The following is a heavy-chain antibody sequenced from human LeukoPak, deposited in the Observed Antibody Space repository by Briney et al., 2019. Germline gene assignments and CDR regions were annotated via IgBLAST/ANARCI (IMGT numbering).Heavy chain of an antibody. CDR1: GGSISSHY. J-gene: IGHJ4*02. V-gene: IGHV4-59*08. CDR2: IYYSGNT. CDR3: ARHQLRGFLDDN. Sequence: SETLSLTCTVSGGSISSHYWSWLRQPPGKGLEWIGCIYYSGNTNYNPSLESRVTISVDTSKNQFSLKLSSVTAADTAVYYCARHQLRGFLDDNWGQGTLVTVSS. D-gene: IGHD3-10*01.